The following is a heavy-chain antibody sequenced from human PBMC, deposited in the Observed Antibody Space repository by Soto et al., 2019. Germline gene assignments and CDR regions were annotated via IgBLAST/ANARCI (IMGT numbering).Heavy chain of an antibody. CDR1: GFTFAHFA. Sequence: EVQLVESGGGLAQPGRSLRLSCTSSGFTFAHFALTWFRQAPGRGLECVGFITSKRYSGTAEYAASVKGRFTISRDDSKSIAYLQMDSLKTEDTGIYYCARLPPNNYGWGTYPFDFWGQGARVTVSS. CDR2: ITSKRYSGTA. V-gene: IGHV3-49*03. D-gene: IGHD3-10*01. J-gene: IGHJ4*02. CDR3: ARLPPNNYGWGTYPFDF.